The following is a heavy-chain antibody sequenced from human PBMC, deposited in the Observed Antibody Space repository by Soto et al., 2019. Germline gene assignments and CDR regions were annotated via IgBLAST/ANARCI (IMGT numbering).Heavy chain of an antibody. CDR3: ARRGYSGYEWGWYFDF. CDR1: GFDFRIYE. CDR2: IGSTGSTI. V-gene: IGHV3-48*03. J-gene: IGHJ4*02. D-gene: IGHD5-12*01. Sequence: GGSLRLSCEASGFDFRIYEMNWVRQAPGQGLEWLSYIGSTGSTIYYADSVKGRFTISRDDGKNSVYLQMNPLRAEDTAVYYCARRGYSGYEWGWYFDFWGQGTPVTVSS.